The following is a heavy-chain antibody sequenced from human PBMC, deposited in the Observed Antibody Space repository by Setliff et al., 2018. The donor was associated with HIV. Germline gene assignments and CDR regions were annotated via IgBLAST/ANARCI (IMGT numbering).Heavy chain of an antibody. CDR2: ITAGGTT. J-gene: IGHJ4*02. CDR1: GFTFSSYA. D-gene: IGHD3-22*01. Sequence: GGSLRLSCAASGFTFSSYAMSWVRQAPGKGLEWVSIITAGGTTYYADSVKGRFTISRDNSKSTLYLQMNSLRAEDTAVYYCAKGGAYYETNGPYWDHWGQGTLVTVSS. V-gene: IGHV3-23*01. CDR3: AKGGAYYETNGPYWDH.